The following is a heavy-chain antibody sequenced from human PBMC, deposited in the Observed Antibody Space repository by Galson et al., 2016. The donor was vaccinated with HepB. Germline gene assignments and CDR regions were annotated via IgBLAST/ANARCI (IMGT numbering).Heavy chain of an antibody. D-gene: IGHD6-13*01. Sequence: SVKVSCKASGYTFTSYAIHWVRQAPGQRLEWMGWINAGNGNTKYSQKFQGRVTITRDTSASTVYMELSSLRSEDTAVYYCARADYSSSWFAFDIWGQGTMVTVSS. CDR2: INAGNGNT. V-gene: IGHV1-3*01. CDR3: ARADYSSSWFAFDI. CDR1: GYTFTSYA. J-gene: IGHJ3*02.